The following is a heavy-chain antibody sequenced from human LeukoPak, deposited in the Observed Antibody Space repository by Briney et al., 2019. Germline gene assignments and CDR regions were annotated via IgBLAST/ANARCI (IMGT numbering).Heavy chain of an antibody. CDR2: VRSSGSTT. J-gene: IGHJ4*02. Sequence: GGSLRLSCTASGFTFSTYSMIWVRQAPGKGLEWVSYVRSSGSTTYYADSVQGRFTISRDDAENSLYLQMNSLRDEDTAVYYCARVSTSVAALGRRYFDYWGQGTLVTVSS. V-gene: IGHV3-48*02. CDR1: GFTFSTYS. CDR3: ARVSTSVAALGRRYFDY. D-gene: IGHD6-6*01.